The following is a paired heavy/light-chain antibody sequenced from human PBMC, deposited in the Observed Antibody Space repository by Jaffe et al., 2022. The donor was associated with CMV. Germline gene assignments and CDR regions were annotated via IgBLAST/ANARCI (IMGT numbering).Heavy chain of an antibody. CDR3: AKEGYSGYDYAFDY. Sequence: EVQLLDSGGGLVQPGGSLRLSCAASGFTFSSYTMSWVRQAPGKGLEWVSSISGAGGTTYYADSVKGRFTISRDNSKNTLYLQMNSLRAEDTALYYCAKEGYSGYDYAFDYWGQGTLVTVSS. J-gene: IGHJ4*02. V-gene: IGHV3-23*01. CDR2: ISGAGGTT. CDR1: GFTFSSYT. D-gene: IGHD5-12*01.
Light chain of an antibody. CDR3: QQYYSTPRT. Sequence: DIVMTQSPDSLAVSLGERATINCKSSQSVLYSSDNKNYLAWYQQRPGQPPKVLIYWASTRESGVPDRFSGSGSGTDFTLTISSLQAEDVAVYYCQQYYSTPRTFGQGTKVEIK. V-gene: IGKV4-1*01. CDR1: QSVLYSSDNKNY. J-gene: IGKJ1*01. CDR2: WAS.